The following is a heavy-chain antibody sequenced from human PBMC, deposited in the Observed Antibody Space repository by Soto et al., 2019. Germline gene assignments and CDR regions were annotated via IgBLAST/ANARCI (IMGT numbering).Heavy chain of an antibody. Sequence: QVQLVQSGAEVKKPGASVKVSCKASGYTFTSYGISWVRQAPGQGLEWMGWISAYNGNTNYAQKVQGRVTMTTDKSATTTYMELRSLTSDDTAVYYCTRGPRYCSTSMCFSGVTWFDPWGQGTLVTVSS. D-gene: IGHD2-2*01. V-gene: IGHV1-18*04. CDR3: TRGPRYCSTSMCFSGVTWFDP. J-gene: IGHJ5*02. CDR1: GYTFTSYG. CDR2: ISAYNGNT.